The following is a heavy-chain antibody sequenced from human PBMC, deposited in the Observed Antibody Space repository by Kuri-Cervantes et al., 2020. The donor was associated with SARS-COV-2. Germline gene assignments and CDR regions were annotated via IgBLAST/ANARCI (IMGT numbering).Heavy chain of an antibody. D-gene: IGHD3-3*01. CDR1: GFTFGDYA. V-gene: IGHV3-49*04. CDR2: IRSKAYGGTT. J-gene: IGHJ4*02. CDR3: TRDDFWSGYYFDY. Sequence: GGSLRLSCTASGFTFGDYAMSWVRQAPGKGLEWVGFIRSKAYGGTTEYAASVKGRFTISRDDSKSIAYLQMNSLKTEDTAVYYCTRDDFWSGYYFDYWGQGTLVTVSS.